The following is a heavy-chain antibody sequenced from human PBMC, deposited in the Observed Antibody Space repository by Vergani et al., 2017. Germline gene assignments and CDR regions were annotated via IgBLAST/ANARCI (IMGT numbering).Heavy chain of an antibody. CDR3: ARGLGPEWPIGPY. Sequence: QVQLQQWGAGLLKPSETLSLTSGISVGSFSGYCSTWTRQARGKGLEWIGEVDHTGNVNYNPSLKSRVTISLDTSENQVSLKLISVTAADTAVYYCARGLGPEWPIGPYWGPGTLVTVSS. J-gene: IGHJ4*02. V-gene: IGHV4-34*01. D-gene: IGHD3-3*01. CDR2: VDHTGNV. CDR1: VGSFSGYC.